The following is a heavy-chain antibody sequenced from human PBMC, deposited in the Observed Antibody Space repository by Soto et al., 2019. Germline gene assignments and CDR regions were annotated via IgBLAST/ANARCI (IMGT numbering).Heavy chain of an antibody. V-gene: IGHV3-33*01. CDR2: IGGTGSKE. Sequence: QVQLLESGGGVVQPGGSLRLSCGESGLTFSGLGMKFSSYGMEWVRQSPGKGLEWVALIGGTGSKEEYADPVKGRFTISRDNSKNTVYLQRSSLRVEDTCVYYCARSRMPYSDNEPSRDWGPGTLVTGSS. D-gene: IGHD5-12*01. CDR3: ARSRMPYSDNEPSRD. J-gene: IGHJ4*02. CDR1: GLTFSGLGMKFSSYG.